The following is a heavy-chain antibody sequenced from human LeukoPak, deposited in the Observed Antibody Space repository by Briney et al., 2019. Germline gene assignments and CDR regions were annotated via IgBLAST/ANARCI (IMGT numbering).Heavy chain of an antibody. D-gene: IGHD6-13*01. CDR1: GGSISGYY. V-gene: IGHV4-59*01. CDR2: IYYSGST. Sequence: SETLSLTCTVSGGSISGYYWSWIRQPPGKGLEWIGYIYYSGSTNYNLSLKSRVTISVDTSKNQFSLKLSSVTAADTAVYYCARERVAAAGRTIDYWGQGTLVTVSS. CDR3: ARERVAAAGRTIDY. J-gene: IGHJ4*02.